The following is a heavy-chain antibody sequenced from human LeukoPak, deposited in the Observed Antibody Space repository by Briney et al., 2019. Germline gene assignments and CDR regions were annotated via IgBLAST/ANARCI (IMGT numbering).Heavy chain of an antibody. CDR2: ISAYNGNT. CDR1: GYTFTSYG. D-gene: IGHD1-26*01. V-gene: IGHV1-18*01. J-gene: IGHJ6*02. CDR3: ARESGGSYYYYYGIDV. Sequence: ASVTVSCTASGYTFTSYGISWVRQAPGQGLEWMGWISAYNGNTNYAQKLQGRVTMTTDTSTSTAYMELRSLRSDDTAVYYCARESGGSYYYYYGIDVRGQGTTVTVSS.